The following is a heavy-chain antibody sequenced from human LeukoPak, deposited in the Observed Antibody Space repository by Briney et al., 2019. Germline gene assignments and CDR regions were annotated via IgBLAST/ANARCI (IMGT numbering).Heavy chain of an antibody. CDR1: GFTFSSYW. V-gene: IGHV3-74*01. J-gene: IGHJ4*02. CDR2: INSDGSST. D-gene: IGHD6-19*01. Sequence: GGSVRLSCAASGFTFSSYWMHWVRQAPGKGLVWVSRINSDGSSTRYAGSVNGRLTISRHNPMKKLYLQMNSLRAEDTAVYYCARAYGGWYLFDYWGQGTLVTVSS. CDR3: ARAYGGWYLFDY.